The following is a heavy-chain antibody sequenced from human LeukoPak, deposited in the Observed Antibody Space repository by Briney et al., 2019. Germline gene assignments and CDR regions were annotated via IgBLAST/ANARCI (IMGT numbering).Heavy chain of an antibody. D-gene: IGHD3-3*01. CDR1: GFTFSSYA. CDR2: IDSSSSYI. CDR3: ARGPHGGFVIIPTEF. V-gene: IGHV3-21*01. J-gene: IGHJ4*02. Sequence: GGSLRLSCAASGFTFSSYAMNWVRQAPGKGLEWVSSIDSSSSYIYYADSVRGRFTISRANAKNSLFLQMNSLRAEDTAVYYCARGPHGGFVIIPTEFWGQGTLVTVSS.